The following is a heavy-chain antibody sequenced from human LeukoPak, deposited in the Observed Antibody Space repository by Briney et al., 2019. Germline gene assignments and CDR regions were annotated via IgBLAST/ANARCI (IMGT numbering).Heavy chain of an antibody. J-gene: IGHJ5*02. Sequence: GSSVKVSCKASGGTFSSYAISWVRQAPGQGLEWMGGIIPIFGTANYAQKFQGRVTTTANESTSTAYMELSSLRSEDTAVYYCARDLGVSIAAAGASWGQGTLVTVSS. CDR3: ARDLGVSIAAAGAS. V-gene: IGHV1-69*01. D-gene: IGHD6-13*01. CDR1: GGTFSSYA. CDR2: IIPIFGTA.